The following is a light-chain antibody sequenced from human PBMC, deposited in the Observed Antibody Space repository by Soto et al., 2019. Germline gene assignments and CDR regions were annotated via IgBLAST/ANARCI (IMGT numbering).Light chain of an antibody. CDR3: QQYSTFWT. CDR2: ETS. CDR1: RSLTRW. V-gene: IGKV1-5*03. J-gene: IGKJ1*01. Sequence: DIQMSQSPSTLSASVGDRVTITCRASRSLTRWLAWYQQKPGRAPTRLIYETSIFPRGVPSRVSGSGSGTDFTLTIIGVQPDDIATYYCQQYSTFWTFGQGTRVEVK.